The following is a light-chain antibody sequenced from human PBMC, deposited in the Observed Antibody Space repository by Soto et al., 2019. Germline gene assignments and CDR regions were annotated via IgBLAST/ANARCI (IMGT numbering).Light chain of an antibody. J-gene: IGLJ2*01. CDR2: LNSDGSH. Sequence: QLVLTQSASASASLGASVKLTCTLSSGHSNYAIAWHQQQPEKGPRYLMKLNSDGSHSKGDGIPDRFSGSSSGAERYLTISSLQSDDEADYYCETWAPGIQVFAGGTKLTVL. CDR3: ETWAPGIQV. V-gene: IGLV4-69*02. CDR1: SGHSNYA.